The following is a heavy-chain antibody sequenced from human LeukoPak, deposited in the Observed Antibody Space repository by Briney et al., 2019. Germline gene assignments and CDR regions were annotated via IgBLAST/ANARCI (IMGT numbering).Heavy chain of an antibody. V-gene: IGHV5-51*01. D-gene: IGHD6-19*01. CDR3: ARPGYSSGWYGYYFDY. CDR1: GYSFTSYW. Sequence: GESLKISCKGSGYSFTSYWIGWVRQMPGKGLEWMGIIYPGDSDTRYSPSFQGQVTISADKSNSTAYLQWSSLKASDTAMYYCARPGYSSGWYGYYFDYWGQGTLVTVSS. J-gene: IGHJ4*02. CDR2: IYPGDSDT.